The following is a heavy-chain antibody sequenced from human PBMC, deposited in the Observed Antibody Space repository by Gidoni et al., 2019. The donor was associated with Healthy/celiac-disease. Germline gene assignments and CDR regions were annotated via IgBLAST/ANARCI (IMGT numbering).Heavy chain of an antibody. D-gene: IGHD6-19*01. CDR1: GFTFSDHY. J-gene: IGHJ4*02. Sequence: EVQLVESGGGLVQPGGSLRLSCAASGFTFSDHYMDWVRPAPGKGLEWVGRTRNKANSYTTEYAASVKGRFTISRDDSKNSLYLQMNSLKTEDTAVYYCAREGLFTTEQWLGVFDYWGQGTLVTVSS. CDR2: TRNKANSYTT. V-gene: IGHV3-72*01. CDR3: AREGLFTTEQWLGVFDY.